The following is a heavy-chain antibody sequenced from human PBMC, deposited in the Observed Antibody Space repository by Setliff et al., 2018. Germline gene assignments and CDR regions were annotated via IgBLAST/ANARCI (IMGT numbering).Heavy chain of an antibody. CDR1: GGSVDSPNFY. D-gene: IGHD3-3*01. Sequence: SETLSLTCSVSGGSVDSPNFYWTWIRQSPGKGLEWIGYIAYSGSTYYNPSLKSRVTISVDTSKNQFSLKLSSVTAADTAVYYCARPLYYNFWSGYPDYYYYMDVWGKGTTVTVSS. J-gene: IGHJ6*03. CDR2: IAYSGST. CDR3: ARPLYYNFWSGYPDYYYYMDV. V-gene: IGHV4-39*01.